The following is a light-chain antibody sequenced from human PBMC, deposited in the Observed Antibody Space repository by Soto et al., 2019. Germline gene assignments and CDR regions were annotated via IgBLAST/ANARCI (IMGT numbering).Light chain of an antibody. CDR1: SSDVGGYNY. Sequence: SALTQPASVSGSPGQSITISCTGSSSDVGGYNYVSWYQQHPGKAPKLMLYEVSKRPSGVPDRFSGSKSGNTASLTVSGLQAEDEADYYCSSYAGSNNLYVFGTGTKVTVL. CDR3: SSYAGSNNLYV. J-gene: IGLJ1*01. CDR2: EVS. V-gene: IGLV2-8*01.